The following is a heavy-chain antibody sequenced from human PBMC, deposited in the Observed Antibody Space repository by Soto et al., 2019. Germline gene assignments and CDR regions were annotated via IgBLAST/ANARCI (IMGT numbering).Heavy chain of an antibody. CDR1: SGSSFSSNW. D-gene: IGHD4-17*01. J-gene: IGHJ4*02. CDR3: AGHLTVTGTRGFDH. CDR2: TRNSGGA. V-gene: IGHV4-4*02. Sequence: QVELQESGPGLVKPSGTLSLTCAVSSGSSFSSNWWSWVRQPPGKGLEWIWETRNSGGANYNPSLKSRVTISVDKSTKQFFLDLNSVTAADTAVYYCAGHLTVTGTRGFDHWGLGPRVTVSS.